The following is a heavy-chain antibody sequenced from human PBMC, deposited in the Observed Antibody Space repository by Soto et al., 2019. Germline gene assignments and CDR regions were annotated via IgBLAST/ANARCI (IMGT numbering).Heavy chain of an antibody. J-gene: IGHJ6*02. V-gene: IGHV3-15*07. CDR1: GFTFSNAW. Sequence: GGSLRLSCAASGFTFSNAWMNWVRQAPGKGLEWVGRIKSKTDGGTTDYAAPVKGRFTISRDDSKNTLYLQMNSLKTEDTAVYYCTTGIATVVTPVGNPYMPYYYYGMDVWGQGTTVTVSS. CDR2: IKSKTDGGTT. CDR3: TTGIATVVTPVGNPYMPYYYYGMDV. D-gene: IGHD4-17*01.